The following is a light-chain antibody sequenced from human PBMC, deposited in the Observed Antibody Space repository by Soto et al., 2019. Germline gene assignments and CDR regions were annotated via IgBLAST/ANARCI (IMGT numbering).Light chain of an antibody. CDR3: MQGSHWPPT. CDR2: KVS. J-gene: IGKJ4*01. V-gene: IGKV2-30*01. CDR1: QSLVYTDGHTY. Sequence: DVVMTQSPLSLTVTLGQPASISCKSSQSLVYTDGHTYLNWFHQRPGQSPRRLIYKVSTRESGGPGRIRGGWVGTYFTLEIDRVEAEDGGVYYCMQGSHWPPTIGGGTTVEIK.